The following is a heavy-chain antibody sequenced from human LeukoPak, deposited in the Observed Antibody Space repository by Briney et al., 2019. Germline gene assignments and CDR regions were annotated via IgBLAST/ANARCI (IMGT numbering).Heavy chain of an antibody. Sequence: ASVKVSCKASGYTFTGYYMHWVRQAPGQGLEWMGWINPNSGGTNYAQKFQGRVTMTRDTSTSTVYMELSSLRSEDTAVYYCARTPRYYDILTGYYIGSFLTPYYFDYWGQGTLVTVSS. CDR1: GYTFTGYY. D-gene: IGHD3-9*01. V-gene: IGHV1-2*02. CDR2: INPNSGGT. CDR3: ARTPRYYDILTGYYIGSFLTPYYFDY. J-gene: IGHJ4*02.